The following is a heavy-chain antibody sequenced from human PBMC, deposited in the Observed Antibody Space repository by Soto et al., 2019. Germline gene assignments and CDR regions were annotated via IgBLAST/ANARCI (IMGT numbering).Heavy chain of an antibody. J-gene: IGHJ6*02. D-gene: IGHD6-25*01. V-gene: IGHV3-23*01. CDR3: TKDPGYLSMDA. CDR2: ISGTGSRT. Sequence: PGGSLRLSCAASGFTFNTNAMSWVRQAPGKGLEWVSSISGTGSRTYYADSVKGRFTIARDNSKNTVSLQMNNLRAEDTGLYYCTKDPGYLSMDAWGQGTTVTVSS. CDR1: GFTFNTNA.